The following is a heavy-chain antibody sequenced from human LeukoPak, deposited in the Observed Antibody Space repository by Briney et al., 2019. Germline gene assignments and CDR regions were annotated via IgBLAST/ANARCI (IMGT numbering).Heavy chain of an antibody. J-gene: IGHJ4*02. D-gene: IGHD6-13*01. CDR3: ATEGRAPSGFFPVDY. CDR2: IYYSGST. Sequence: NTSETLSLTCTVSGGSVSSGSYYWSWIRQPPGKGLEWIGYIYYSGSTNYNPSLKSRVTISVDPSKNQFSLKLSSVTAADTAVYYCATEGRAPSGFFPVDYWGQGTLVTVSS. CDR1: GGSVSSGSYY. V-gene: IGHV4-61*01.